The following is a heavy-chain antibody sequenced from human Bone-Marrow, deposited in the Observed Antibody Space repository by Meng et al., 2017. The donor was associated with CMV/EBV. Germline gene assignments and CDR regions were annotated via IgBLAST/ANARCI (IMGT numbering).Heavy chain of an antibody. Sequence: GGSLRLSCAASGFTFSSYAMSWVRQAPGKGLEWVSAISGSGGSTYYADSVKGRFTISRDNSKNTLYLQMNSLRAEDTAVYYCARDSLTAGYYGMDVWGQGATVTVSS. CDR3: ARDSLTAGYYGMDV. J-gene: IGHJ6*02. D-gene: IGHD1-20*01. V-gene: IGHV3-23*01. CDR2: ISGSGGST. CDR1: GFTFSSYA.